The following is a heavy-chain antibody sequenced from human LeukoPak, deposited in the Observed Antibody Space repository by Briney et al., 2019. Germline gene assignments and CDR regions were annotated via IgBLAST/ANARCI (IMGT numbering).Heavy chain of an antibody. CDR2: IKRNADGGTT. Sequence: KPGGSRRLSCAASGFTFSNAWMSWVRQAPGKGLEWVGRIKRNADGGTTDYAAPVKGRFTISRDDSKTTLYLQMNSLKTEDTAVYYCTVDHISGSSTWSIDYWGQGTLVTVSS. CDR1: GFTFSNAW. CDR3: TVDHISGSSTWSIDY. D-gene: IGHD6-13*01. V-gene: IGHV3-15*01. J-gene: IGHJ4*02.